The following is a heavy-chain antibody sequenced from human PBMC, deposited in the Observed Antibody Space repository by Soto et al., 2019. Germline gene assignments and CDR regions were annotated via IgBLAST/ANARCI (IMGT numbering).Heavy chain of an antibody. V-gene: IGHV4-59*12. CDR3: ARAGLTRDTLWFGP. J-gene: IGHJ5*02. D-gene: IGHD2-15*01. CDR2: VYSSGST. Sequence: SETLSLTCTVSGDSITSYNWNWLRPPPGKALEWIGYVYSSGSTNYNPSLKSRVTISVDTSRNQFSLQLNSVTAEDTAVYYCARAGLTRDTLWFGPWGQGSLVTVSS. CDR1: GDSITSYN.